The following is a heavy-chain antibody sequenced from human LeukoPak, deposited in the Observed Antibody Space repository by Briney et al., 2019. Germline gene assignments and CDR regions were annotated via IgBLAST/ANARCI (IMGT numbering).Heavy chain of an antibody. CDR3: ARDLVAEGMDV. CDR1: GFTVSSNY. J-gene: IGHJ6*02. V-gene: IGHV3-53*01. D-gene: IGHD5-12*01. CDR2: IYSAGST. Sequence: GGSLRLSCAASGFTVSSNYMSWVRQAPGKGLEWVSVIYSAGSTHYADSVKGRFTISRVNSKNTLYLQMNSLRAEDTAMYYCARDLVAEGMDVWGQGTTVTVSS.